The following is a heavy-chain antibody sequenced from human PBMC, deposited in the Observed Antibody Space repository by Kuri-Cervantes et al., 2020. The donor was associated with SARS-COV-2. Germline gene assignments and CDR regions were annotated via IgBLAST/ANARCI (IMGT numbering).Heavy chain of an antibody. Sequence: GGSLRLSCAASGFTSSSYAMHWVRQAPGKGLEWVAVISYDGSNKYYADSVKGRFTISRDNSKNTLYLQMNSLRAEDTAVYYCARDRVVEAFDIWGQGTMVTVSS. CDR1: GFTSSSYA. CDR2: ISYDGSNK. CDR3: ARDRVVEAFDI. J-gene: IGHJ3*02. V-gene: IGHV3-30-3*01. D-gene: IGHD2-15*01.